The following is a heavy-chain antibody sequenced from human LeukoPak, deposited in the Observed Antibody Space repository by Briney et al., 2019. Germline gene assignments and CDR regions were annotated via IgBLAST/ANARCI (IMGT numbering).Heavy chain of an antibody. Sequence: GGSLRLSCAASGFTFSSYWMTWVRQAPGKGLEWVANIKEDGSEKYYVDSVKGRFTISRDNAKNSLYLQMNSLRAEDTAVYYCASYGIAAAGTVWGQGTLVTVSS. V-gene: IGHV3-7*01. CDR1: GFTFSSYW. D-gene: IGHD6-13*01. CDR3: ASYGIAAAGTV. J-gene: IGHJ4*02. CDR2: IKEDGSEK.